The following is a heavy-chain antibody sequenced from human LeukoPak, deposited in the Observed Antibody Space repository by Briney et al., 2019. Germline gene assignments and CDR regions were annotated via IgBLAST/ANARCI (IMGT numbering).Heavy chain of an antibody. CDR2: INPNSGGT. Sequence: ASVKVPCKASGYTFTGYYMHWVRQAPGQGLEWMGRINPNSGGTNYAQKFQGRVTMTRDTSISTAYMELSRLRSDDTAVYYCARDYYDSSGYYPLFDYWGQGTLVTVSS. V-gene: IGHV1-2*06. CDR3: ARDYYDSSGYYPLFDY. D-gene: IGHD3-22*01. CDR1: GYTFTGYY. J-gene: IGHJ4*02.